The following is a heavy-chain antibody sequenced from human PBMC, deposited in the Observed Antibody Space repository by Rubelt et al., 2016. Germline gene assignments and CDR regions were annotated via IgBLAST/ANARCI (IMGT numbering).Heavy chain of an antibody. D-gene: IGHD1-26*01. CDR1: RGSLSGYS. CDR3: ARQYSGSDRIDD. Sequence: QVQLQQWGAGVVQPSETLSLTCAVSRGSLSGYSWSWIRQSPRLGLEWIAEILHSGSTNRNPSLQNRVPISVDPSKNQFSLNLSSGTAADTAVYDCARQYSGSDRIDDWGQGTLLTVSS. J-gene: IGHJ4*02. V-gene: IGHV4-34*02. CDR2: ILHSGST.